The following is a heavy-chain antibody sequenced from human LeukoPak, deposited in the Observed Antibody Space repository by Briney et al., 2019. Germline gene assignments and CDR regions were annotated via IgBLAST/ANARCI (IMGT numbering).Heavy chain of an antibody. CDR3: ARIQLWHYYFDY. Sequence: PSETLSLTCTVSGGSISSYYRSWIRQPPGKGLEWIGYIYYSGSTNYNPSLKSRVTISVDTSKNQFSLKLSSVTAADTAVYYCARIQLWHYYFDYWGQGTLVTVSS. D-gene: IGHD5-18*01. CDR2: IYYSGST. CDR1: GGSISSYY. J-gene: IGHJ4*02. V-gene: IGHV4-59*01.